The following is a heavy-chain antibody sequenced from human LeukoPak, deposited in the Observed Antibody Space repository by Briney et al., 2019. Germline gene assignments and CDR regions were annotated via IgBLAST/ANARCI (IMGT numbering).Heavy chain of an antibody. D-gene: IGHD3-3*01. CDR1: GLTFISYW. CDR3: ARERQNKDFWSGGDY. Sequence: GGSRRLSCAASGLTFISYWMSWVRKAPGKGREWVANIKQDGSEKYYVDSVKGRFTISRDNAKNSLYLQMNSLRAEDTAVYYCARERQNKDFWSGGDYWGQGTLVTVSS. V-gene: IGHV3-7*01. CDR2: IKQDGSEK. J-gene: IGHJ4*02.